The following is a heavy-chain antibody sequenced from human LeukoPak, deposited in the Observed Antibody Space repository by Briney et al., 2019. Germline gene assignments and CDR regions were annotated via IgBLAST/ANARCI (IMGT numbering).Heavy chain of an antibody. Sequence: GGSLRLSCAASGFTFSSYAMSWVRQAPGKGLEWVSAISGSGGSTYYADSVKGRFTISRDNSKNTLYLQVNSLRAEDTAVYYCAKFRTKTNYNDSSGYYLWFDPWGQGTLVTVST. CDR3: AKFRTKTNYNDSSGYYLWFDP. V-gene: IGHV3-23*01. CDR1: GFTFSSYA. D-gene: IGHD3-22*01. J-gene: IGHJ5*02. CDR2: ISGSGGST.